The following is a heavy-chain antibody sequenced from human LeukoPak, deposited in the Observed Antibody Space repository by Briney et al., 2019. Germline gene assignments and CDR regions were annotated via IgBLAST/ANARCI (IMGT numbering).Heavy chain of an antibody. CDR2: ISSTSRYI. Sequence: GGTLSLSCAPSGFTFSSYSMNCVRQAPGEGLEWVSSISSTSRYIYYADSVKGRFTISRDNAKNSLYLQMNSLRAEDTAVYYCARLAAQDAFDIWGQGTMVTVSS. J-gene: IGHJ3*02. CDR1: GFTFSSYS. D-gene: IGHD6-25*01. CDR3: ARLAAQDAFDI. V-gene: IGHV3-21*01.